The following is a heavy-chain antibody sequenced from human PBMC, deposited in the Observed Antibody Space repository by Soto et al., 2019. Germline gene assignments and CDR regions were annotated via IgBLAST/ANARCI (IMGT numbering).Heavy chain of an antibody. CDR3: AHNFGSGYYTIDWFDP. V-gene: IGHV2-5*02. J-gene: IGHJ5*02. CDR2: IYWDGDK. Sequence: QITLKESGPTLVKPTQTLTLTCTFSGFSLSTSGVGVGWIRQPPGKALEWLALIYWDGDKRYSPSLKSRLTSHKDTSKNKVVLTMTNMDSVDTATYYCAHNFGSGYYTIDWFDPWGQGTLVTVSS. CDR1: GFSLSTSGVG. D-gene: IGHD3-3*01.